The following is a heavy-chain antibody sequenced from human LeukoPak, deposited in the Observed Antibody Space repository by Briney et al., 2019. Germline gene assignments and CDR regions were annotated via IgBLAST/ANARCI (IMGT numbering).Heavy chain of an antibody. CDR1: GFTFINAW. V-gene: IGHV3-15*01. CDR2: IKSKTDGGTT. J-gene: IGHJ4*02. D-gene: IGHD1-26*01. CDR3: TTGWDTYDY. Sequence: GGSLRLSCAASGFTFINAWMSCVRQAPGKGLEWVGRIKSKTDGGTTNYAAPGKGRFTISRDASKNTLYLQMNSMKTEDTAEYYCTTGWDTYDYWGQGTLVTVAS.